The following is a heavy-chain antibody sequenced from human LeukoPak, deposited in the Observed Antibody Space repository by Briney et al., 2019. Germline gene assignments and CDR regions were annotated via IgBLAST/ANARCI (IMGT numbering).Heavy chain of an antibody. D-gene: IGHD1-26*01. Sequence: ASVKVSCKASGYTFTSYGISGVRQARGQGLEWMGWISAYNGNTNYAQKLQGRVTMTTDTSTSTAYMELRSLRSDDTAVYYCARVNPYSGSYLDDYWGQGTLVTVSS. CDR3: ARVNPYSGSYLDDY. V-gene: IGHV1-18*01. J-gene: IGHJ4*02. CDR2: ISAYNGNT. CDR1: GYTFTSYG.